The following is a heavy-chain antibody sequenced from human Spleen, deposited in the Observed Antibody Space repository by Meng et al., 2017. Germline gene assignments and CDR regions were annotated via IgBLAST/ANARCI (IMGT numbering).Heavy chain of an antibody. D-gene: IGHD2-15*01. J-gene: IGHJ6*02. CDR2: IYTSGST. CDR3: ARESAYCSGGSCYAPQSYYGMDV. Sequence: SETLSLTCTVSGGSISSGSYYWSWIRQPAGKGLEWIGRIYTSGSTNYNPSLKSRVTISVDTSKNQFPLKLSSVTAADTAVYYCARESAYCSGGSCYAPQSYYGMDVWGQGTTVTVSS. V-gene: IGHV4-61*02. CDR1: GGSISSGSYY.